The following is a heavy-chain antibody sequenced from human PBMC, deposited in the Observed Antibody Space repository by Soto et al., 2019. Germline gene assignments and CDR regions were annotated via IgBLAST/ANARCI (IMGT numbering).Heavy chain of an antibody. J-gene: IGHJ5*02. D-gene: IGHD2-15*01. V-gene: IGHV1-18*01. Sequence: QVQLVQSGAEVKKPGASVKVSCKASGYTFTTHGISWVRQAPGQRLEWMGWVSGDNGQTNYAQSLQGRVTMTTDTATNTAYMELRSLRSDDTAVYYCARDLGYCRSGTCYREGFDPWGQGTVVSVSS. CDR3: ARDLGYCRSGTCYREGFDP. CDR2: VSGDNGQT. CDR1: GYTFTTHG.